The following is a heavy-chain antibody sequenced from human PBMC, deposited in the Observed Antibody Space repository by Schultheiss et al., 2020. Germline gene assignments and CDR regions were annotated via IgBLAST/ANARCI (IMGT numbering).Heavy chain of an antibody. CDR3: AAPEWFGELWPPYYGMDV. Sequence: SETLSLTCTVSGGSVSSGSYYWSWIRQPPGKGLEWIGEINHSGSTNYNPSLKSRVTISVDTSKNQFSLKLSSVTAADTAVYYCAAPEWFGELWPPYYGMDVWGQGTTVTVSS. CDR2: INHSGST. V-gene: IGHV4-61*01. CDR1: GGSVSSGSYY. J-gene: IGHJ6*02. D-gene: IGHD3-10*01.